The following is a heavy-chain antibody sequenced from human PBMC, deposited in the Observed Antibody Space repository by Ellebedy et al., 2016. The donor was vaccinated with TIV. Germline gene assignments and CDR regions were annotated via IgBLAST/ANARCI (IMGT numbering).Heavy chain of an antibody. CDR2: IYYSGST. Sequence: SETLSLTXTVSGGSISSGGYYWSWIRQHPGKGLEWIGYIYYSGSTYYNPSLKSRVTISVDTSKNQFSLKLSSVTAADTAVYYCARGVMVTAMNYYGMDVWGQGTTVTASS. CDR1: GGSISSGGYY. V-gene: IGHV4-31*03. J-gene: IGHJ6*02. CDR3: ARGVMVTAMNYYGMDV. D-gene: IGHD2-21*02.